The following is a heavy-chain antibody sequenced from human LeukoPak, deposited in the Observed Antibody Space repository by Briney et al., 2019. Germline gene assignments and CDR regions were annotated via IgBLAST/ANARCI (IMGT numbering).Heavy chain of an antibody. D-gene: IGHD3-22*01. CDR2: IGSDGSEV. V-gene: IGHV3-7*03. Sequence: GGSLRLSCAVSGFSISANTVTWARQPPGKGLQWLANIGSDGSEVYYVDFVRGRFTISRDNARNSLYLQMNSLRADDTAVYYCTIPSSYGGRCYYHAYWGQGALVSVSS. CDR3: TIPSSYGGRCYYHAY. CDR1: GFSISANT. J-gene: IGHJ4*02.